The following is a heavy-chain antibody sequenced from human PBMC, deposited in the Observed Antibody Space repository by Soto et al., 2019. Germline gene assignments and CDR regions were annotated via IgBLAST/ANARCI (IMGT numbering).Heavy chain of an antibody. CDR2: IYYSGRT. Sequence: QVQLQESGPGLVYPSQTLSLTCTVSGDSINSGGYSWSWFRQHPGRGLEWIGYIYYSGRTYFNPSLNSRVSISIHTSKKQFSLKLSSVTAADTAVYYCARGSSGDLWSGSYRFDMWGQGTMVAVSS. CDR3: ARGSSGDLWSGSYRFDM. D-gene: IGHD3-3*01. J-gene: IGHJ3*02. V-gene: IGHV4-31*03. CDR1: GDSINSGGYS.